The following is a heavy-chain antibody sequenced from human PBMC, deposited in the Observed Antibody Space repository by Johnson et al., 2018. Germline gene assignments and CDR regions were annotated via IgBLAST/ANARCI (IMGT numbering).Heavy chain of an antibody. CDR3: AIMGHYGDNGFDI. CDR1: GFTFRTKY. D-gene: IGHD4-17*01. Sequence: VQLQQWGGGLVQPGGSLRLPCATSGFTFRTKYMSWVRQAPGKGLEWISVIYSDDATYYADSVRGRFTISRDNSKDTLLLQMNSLRTEDTAVYYCAIMGHYGDNGFDIWGQGTMVTVSS. V-gene: IGHV3-66*02. J-gene: IGHJ3*02. CDR2: IYSDDAT.